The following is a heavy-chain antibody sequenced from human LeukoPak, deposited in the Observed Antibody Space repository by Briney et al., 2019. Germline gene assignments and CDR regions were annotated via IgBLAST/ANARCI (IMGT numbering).Heavy chain of an antibody. Sequence: SETLSLTCTVSGGSISSYYWSWIRQPPGKGLEWIGYIYYSGSTNYNPSLKSRVTISVDTSKHRFSLKLSSVTAADTAVYYCARLVRRYCSGGSCSRVNWFGPWGKGTLVTVSS. CDR3: ARLVRRYCSGGSCSRVNWFGP. CDR1: GGSISSYY. D-gene: IGHD2-15*01. J-gene: IGHJ5*02. CDR2: IYYSGST. V-gene: IGHV4-59*08.